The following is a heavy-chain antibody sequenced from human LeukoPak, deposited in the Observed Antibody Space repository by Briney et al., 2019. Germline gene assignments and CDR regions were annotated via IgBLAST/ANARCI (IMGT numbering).Heavy chain of an antibody. Sequence: ASVKVSCKVSGYTLTELSMHWVRQAPGKGLEWMGGFDPEDVETIYAQKFQGRVTMTEDTSTDTAYMELSSLRSEDTAVYYCATDRTYYYGSGSYMDYWGQGTLVTVSS. CDR2: FDPEDVET. D-gene: IGHD3-10*01. V-gene: IGHV1-24*01. CDR3: ATDRTYYYGSGSYMDY. CDR1: GYTLTELS. J-gene: IGHJ4*02.